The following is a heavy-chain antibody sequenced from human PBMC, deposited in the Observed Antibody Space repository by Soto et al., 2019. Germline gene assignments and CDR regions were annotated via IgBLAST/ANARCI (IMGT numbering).Heavy chain of an antibody. V-gene: IGHV1-58*01. J-gene: IGHJ3*02. CDR1: GFTFTSSA. CDR2: IVVGSGNT. CDR3: ARSRDLVSGSYQLDAFDI. D-gene: IGHD1-26*01. Sequence: SVKVSCKASGFTFTSSAVQWVRQARGQRLEWIGWIVVGSGNTNYAQKFQGRVTITRDTSTSTAYMELSRLRSDDTAVYYCARSRDLVSGSYQLDAFDIWGQGTMVTVSS.